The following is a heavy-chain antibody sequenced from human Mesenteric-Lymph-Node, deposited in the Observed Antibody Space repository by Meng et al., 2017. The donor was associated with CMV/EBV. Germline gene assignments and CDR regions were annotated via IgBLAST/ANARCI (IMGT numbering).Heavy chain of an antibody. CDR3: ARHQRWLKSEGGFNY. CDR1: GGSFVAYS. Sequence: VPSPEGCGGLLHASWTLSLTCPVYGGSFVAYSGGGIRQPPGKGLEWIGEINHSRSTNYSPSLKSRATIAEDTSKNQFSLKLSSVTAADTAVYYCARHQRWLKSEGGFNYWGQGTLVTVSS. J-gene: IGHJ4*02. D-gene: IGHD4-23*01. V-gene: IGHV4-34*01. CDR2: INHSRST.